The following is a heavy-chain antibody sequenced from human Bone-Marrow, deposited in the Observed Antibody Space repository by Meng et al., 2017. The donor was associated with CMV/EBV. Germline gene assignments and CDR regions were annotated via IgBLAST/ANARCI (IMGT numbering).Heavy chain of an antibody. CDR1: GFIFSNYA. Sequence: GASLKISCAASGFIFSNYAMSWVRQAPGKGLEWVSLIYRGGTSQDYADSVKGRLIVSRDNSKNTLNLEMNRLRAEDTAVYYCAKDGEVPVGIFDSWGQGTLVTVSS. CDR2: IYRGGTSQ. CDR3: AKDGEVPVGIFDS. J-gene: IGHJ4*02. V-gene: IGHV3-23*03. D-gene: IGHD1-14*01.